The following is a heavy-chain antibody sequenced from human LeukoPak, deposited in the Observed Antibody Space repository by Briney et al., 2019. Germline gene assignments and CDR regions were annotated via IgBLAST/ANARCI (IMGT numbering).Heavy chain of an antibody. V-gene: IGHV3-73*01. D-gene: IGHD3-22*01. J-gene: IGHJ5*01. CDR2: IRKKVNNYAT. Sequence: GGSLRLSCVGSGFTFSGSPMHWVRQASGKGLEWVGRIRKKVNNYATTYGASVKGRFTISRDDSKNTAYLQMNSLKTDDTAVYYCTRHIGDYYDTTGYYRFNWFDSWGQGTLVTVSS. CDR3: TRHIGDYYDTTGYYRFNWFDS. CDR1: GFTFSGSP.